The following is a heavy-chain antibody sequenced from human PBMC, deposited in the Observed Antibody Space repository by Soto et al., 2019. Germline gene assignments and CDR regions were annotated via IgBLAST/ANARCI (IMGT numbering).Heavy chain of an antibody. CDR1: GFTFSSYA. J-gene: IGHJ4*01. Sequence: LRLSCAASGFTFSSYAMHWVRQAPGREVAWVAVISYDGSNKYYADSVKGRFTISRDNAKNTLYLQMSSLRVEDTAVYYCARDNWNSYWGQGTLVTVSS. CDR3: ARDNWNSY. CDR2: ISYDGSNK. V-gene: IGHV3-30-3*01. D-gene: IGHD1-7*01.